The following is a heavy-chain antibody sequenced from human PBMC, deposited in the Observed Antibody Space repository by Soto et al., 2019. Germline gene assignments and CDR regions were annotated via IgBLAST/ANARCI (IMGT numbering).Heavy chain of an antibody. CDR1: GYTFTSYA. J-gene: IGHJ5*02. Sequence: ASVKVSCKASGYTFTSYAMHWVRQAPGQRLEWMGWINAGNGNTKYSQKFQGRVTITRDTSASTAYMELSSLRSEDTAVYYCARDHGSGSYYKVWRFDPWGQGTLVTVSS. V-gene: IGHV1-3*01. D-gene: IGHD3-10*01. CDR2: INAGNGNT. CDR3: ARDHGSGSYYKVWRFDP.